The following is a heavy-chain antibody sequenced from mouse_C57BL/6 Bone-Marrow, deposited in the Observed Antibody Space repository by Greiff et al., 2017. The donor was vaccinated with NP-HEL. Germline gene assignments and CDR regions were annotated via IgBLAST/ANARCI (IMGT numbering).Heavy chain of an antibody. Sequence: DVHLVESGGGLVKPGGSLKLSCAASGFTFSDYGMHWVRQAPEKGLEWVAYISSGSSTIYYADTVKGRFTISRDNAKNTLFLQMTSLRSEDTAMYYCARPELLYLAWFAYWGQGTLVTVSA. CDR2: ISSGSSTI. V-gene: IGHV5-17*01. CDR3: ARPELLYLAWFAY. J-gene: IGHJ3*01. D-gene: IGHD2-12*01. CDR1: GFTFSDYG.